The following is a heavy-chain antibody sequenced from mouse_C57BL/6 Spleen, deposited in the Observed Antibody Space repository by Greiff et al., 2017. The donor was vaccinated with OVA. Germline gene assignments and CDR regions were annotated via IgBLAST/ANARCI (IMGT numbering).Heavy chain of an antibody. D-gene: IGHD2-3*01. CDR1: GFTFSSYG. CDR2: IGSGGSYT. Sequence: EVKLMESGGDLVKPGGSLKLSCAASGFTFSSYGMSWVRQTPDKRLEWVATIGSGGSYTYYPDSVKGRFTISRDNAKNTLYLQMSSLRSEDTAMYYCERLDGYYDFDYWGQGTTLTVSS. V-gene: IGHV5-6*01. J-gene: IGHJ2*01. CDR3: ERLDGYYDFDY.